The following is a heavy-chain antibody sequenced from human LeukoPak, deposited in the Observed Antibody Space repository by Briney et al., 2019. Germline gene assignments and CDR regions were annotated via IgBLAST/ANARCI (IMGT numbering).Heavy chain of an antibody. V-gene: IGHV4-4*07. J-gene: IGHJ6*03. CDR2: IFTSGIT. Sequence: KSSETLSLTCTVSGGSISNFYWSWIRQPAGKGLEWIGRIFTSGITNYNPSLKSRVTMSVDTSKNQFSLKLSSVTAADTAVYYCARDYYDSSGYYYQKRYYYYMDVWGKGTTVTISS. D-gene: IGHD3-22*01. CDR1: GGSISNFY. CDR3: ARDYYDSSGYYYQKRYYYYMDV.